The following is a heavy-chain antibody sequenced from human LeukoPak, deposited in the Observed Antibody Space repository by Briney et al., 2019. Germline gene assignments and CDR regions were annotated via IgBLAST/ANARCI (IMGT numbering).Heavy chain of an antibody. CDR1: GFTFSSYG. J-gene: IGHJ4*02. Sequence: GRSLRLSCAASGFTFSSYGIHWVRQAPGKGLEWVAVISYDGSNKYYADSVKGRFTISRDNSKNTLYLQMNSLRAEDTAVYYCAKDWATFISSWPDYWGQGTLVTVSS. D-gene: IGHD6-13*01. CDR2: ISYDGSNK. CDR3: AKDWATFISSWPDY. V-gene: IGHV3-30*18.